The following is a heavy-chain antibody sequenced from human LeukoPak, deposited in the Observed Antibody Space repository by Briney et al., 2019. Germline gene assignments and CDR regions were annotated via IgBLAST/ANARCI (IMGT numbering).Heavy chain of an antibody. CDR1: GGSINSYY. D-gene: IGHD1-26*01. CDR2: IFYSGDT. Sequence: PSETLSLTCAVSGGSINSYYWSWIRQPPGKGLEWVGYIFYSGDTNYSPSLKSRVTISLDTSKNQVSLKLSSVTAADTAVYYCARLGGSPPLSAFDIWGQGTMVTVSS. J-gene: IGHJ3*02. CDR3: ARLGGSPPLSAFDI. V-gene: IGHV4-59*01.